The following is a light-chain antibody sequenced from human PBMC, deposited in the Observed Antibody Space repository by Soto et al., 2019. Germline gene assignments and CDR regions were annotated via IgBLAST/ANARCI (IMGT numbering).Light chain of an antibody. CDR1: QSISSN. Sequence: EIVMTQSPATLSVSPGERATLSCRASQSISSNLAWFQQKPGQAPRLLIYSASTRATGIPARFSGSGSGTEFPLTISSRQSEDFAVYYCQQYNNWPRTFGHGTKVEIK. V-gene: IGKV3-15*01. CDR2: SAS. CDR3: QQYNNWPRT. J-gene: IGKJ1*01.